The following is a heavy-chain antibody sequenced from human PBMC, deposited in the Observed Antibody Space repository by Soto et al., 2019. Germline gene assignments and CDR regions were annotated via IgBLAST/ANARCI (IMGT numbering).Heavy chain of an antibody. J-gene: IGHJ4*02. CDR1: DFILSDAW. V-gene: IGHV3-15*07. CDR3: SSYRDSSGLRRYDY. Sequence: EVQLEESGGGLIKPGESLTLSCAASDFILSDAWMKWVRQAPGKGLEWVGRIKSKAHGGTTDYAAPLKGRVTILRDDSKNKLYLQMNSLQSEDAAMYYCSSYRDSSGLRRYDYWGQGALVTVSS. D-gene: IGHD3-22*01. CDR2: IKSKAHGGTT.